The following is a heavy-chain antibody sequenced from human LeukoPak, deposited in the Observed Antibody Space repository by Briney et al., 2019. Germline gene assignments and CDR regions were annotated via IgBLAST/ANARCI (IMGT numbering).Heavy chain of an antibody. D-gene: IGHD1-26*01. Sequence: GASVNVSCTASGYTFTSYGISWVRQAPGQGLEWMGWISAYNGNTNYAQKLQGRVTMTTDTSTSTAYMELRSLRSDDTAVYYCAKDPESVHSGSYGYWGQGTLVTVSS. CDR3: AKDPESVHSGSYGY. J-gene: IGHJ4*02. CDR2: ISAYNGNT. V-gene: IGHV1-18*01. CDR1: GYTFTSYG.